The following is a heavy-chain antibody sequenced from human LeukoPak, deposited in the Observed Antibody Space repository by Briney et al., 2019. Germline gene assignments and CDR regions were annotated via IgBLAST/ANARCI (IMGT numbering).Heavy chain of an antibody. CDR1: GFTFSSYA. D-gene: IGHD2-15*01. Sequence: PGGSLRLSCAASGFTFSSYAMSWVRQPPGKGLEWVSAISGGGGSTYYADSVKGRFTISRDNSKNTLYLQMNSRRAEDRAVYYCAKDGRGSWPLYFDYGGQGTLVTVSS. CDR3: AKDGRGSWPLYFDY. J-gene: IGHJ4*02. V-gene: IGHV3-23*01. CDR2: ISGGGGST.